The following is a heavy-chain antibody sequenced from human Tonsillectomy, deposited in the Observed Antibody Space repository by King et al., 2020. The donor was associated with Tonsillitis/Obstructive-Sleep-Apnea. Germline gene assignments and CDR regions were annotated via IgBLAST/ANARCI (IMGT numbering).Heavy chain of an antibody. Sequence: QLQESGPGLVKPSETLSLTCTVSGGSISSSSYYWGWIRQPPGKGLEWIGSIYYSGSTYYNPSLKSRVTLSVDTSKNQFSLKLSSVTAADTAVYYCARLGLYYYDSSVGYWGQGTLVTVSS. CDR1: GGSISSSSYY. D-gene: IGHD3-22*01. CDR2: IYYSGST. CDR3: ARLGLYYYDSSVGY. J-gene: IGHJ4*02. V-gene: IGHV4-39*01.